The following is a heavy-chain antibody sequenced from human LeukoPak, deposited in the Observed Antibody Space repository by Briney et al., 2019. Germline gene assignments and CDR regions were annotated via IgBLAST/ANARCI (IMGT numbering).Heavy chain of an antibody. J-gene: IGHJ4*02. D-gene: IGHD1-26*01. CDR3: ARDHEWGRAYFDY. CDR1: GFTFSSYA. V-gene: IGHV3-33*01. CDR2: IWYDGSNE. Sequence: PGGSLRLSCPVSGFTFSSYAMSWVRQAPGKGLEWVAVIWYDGSNEYCADSVKGRFTISRDNSKNTLYLQMNSLRAEDTAVYYCARDHEWGRAYFDYWGQGTLVTVSS.